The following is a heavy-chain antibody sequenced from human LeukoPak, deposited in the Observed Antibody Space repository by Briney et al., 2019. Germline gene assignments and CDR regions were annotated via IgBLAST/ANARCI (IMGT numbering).Heavy chain of an antibody. CDR1: GYTFTGYY. J-gene: IGHJ4*02. D-gene: IGHD6-13*01. CDR3: AREQGAGSSSWHVDY. V-gene: IGHV1-2*02. Sequence: ASVKVSCKASGYTFTGYYMHWVRQAPGQGLEWMGWINPNSGGTNYAQKFQGRVTMTRDTSISTAYMELSRLRSDDTAVYYCAREQGAGSSSWHVDYWGQGTLVTVSS. CDR2: INPNSGGT.